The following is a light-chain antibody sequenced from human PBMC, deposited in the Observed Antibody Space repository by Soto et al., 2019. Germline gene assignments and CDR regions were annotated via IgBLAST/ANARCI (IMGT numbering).Light chain of an antibody. V-gene: IGLV2-8*01. J-gene: IGLJ2*01. CDR2: EVT. CDR1: SSDVGGYNY. CDR3: SSFAGGGNPVL. Sequence: QSALTQPPSASGSLGQSVTISCTGNSSDVGGYNYVSWHQQHPGKAPKVMIYEVTKRPPGVPDRFSGSKSGNTASLTVSGLQAEDEADYYCSSFAGGGNPVLLGGGTQLTVL.